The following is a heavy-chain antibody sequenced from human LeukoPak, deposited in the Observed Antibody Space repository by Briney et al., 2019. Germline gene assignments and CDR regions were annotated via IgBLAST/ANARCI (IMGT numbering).Heavy chain of an antibody. CDR2: INPSGGST. CDR1: GYTFTSYY. Sequence: ASVKVSCKASGYTFTSYYMHWVRQAPGQGLEWMGIINPSGGSTSYAQKFQGRVTMTRDTSTSTVYMELSSLRSEDTAVYYCARPYYCDSSGYLNYFDYWGQGTLVTVSS. CDR3: ARPYYCDSSGYLNYFDY. J-gene: IGHJ4*02. V-gene: IGHV1-46*01. D-gene: IGHD3-22*01.